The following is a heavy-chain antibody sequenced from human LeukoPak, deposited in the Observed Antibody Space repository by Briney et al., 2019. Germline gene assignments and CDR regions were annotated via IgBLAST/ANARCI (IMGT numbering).Heavy chain of an antibody. V-gene: IGHV4-34*01. CDR2: INHSGST. J-gene: IGHJ4*02. D-gene: IGHD6-19*01. CDR1: GGSFSGYY. Sequence: SETLSLTCAVYGGSFSGYYWGWIRQPPGKGLEWIGEINHSGSTNYNPSLKSRVTISVDTSKNQFSLKLSSVTAADTAVYYCARAIAEAGLLYYFDYWGQGTLVTVSS. CDR3: ARAIAEAGLLYYFDY.